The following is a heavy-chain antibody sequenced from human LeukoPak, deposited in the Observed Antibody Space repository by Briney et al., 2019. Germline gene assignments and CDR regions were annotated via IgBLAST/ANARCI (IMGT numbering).Heavy chain of an antibody. D-gene: IGHD5-18*01. CDR1: GYTFTNYA. CDR3: ARGVVYSYGIFDY. V-gene: IGHV7-4-1*02. J-gene: IGHJ4*02. Sequence: ASVKVSCKASGYTFTNYAMNWVRQAPGQGLEWMGRINTNTGSPTYAQGFTGRFVFSLDTSVNTAYLHISSLKAEDTAVYYCARGVVYSYGIFDYWGQGTLVTVSS. CDR2: INTNTGSP.